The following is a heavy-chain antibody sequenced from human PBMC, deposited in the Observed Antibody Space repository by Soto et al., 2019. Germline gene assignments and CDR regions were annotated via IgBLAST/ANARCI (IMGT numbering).Heavy chain of an antibody. V-gene: IGHV3-74*01. J-gene: IGHJ3*02. D-gene: IGHD5-18*01. CDR1: GFTFSSYW. CDR3: AGDRRVHSYGYDAFDI. Sequence: PGGSLRLSCAASGFTFSSYWMHWVRQAPGKGLVWVSRINSDGSSTSYADSVKGRFTISRDNAKNTLYLQMNSLRAEDTAVYYCAGDRRVHSYGYDAFDIWGQGTMVTVSS. CDR2: INSDGSST.